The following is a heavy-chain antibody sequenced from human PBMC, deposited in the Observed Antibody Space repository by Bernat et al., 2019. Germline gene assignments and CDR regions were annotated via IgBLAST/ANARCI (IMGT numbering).Heavy chain of an antibody. CDR3: ARDLHRGTDV. CDR2: ININGRDT. CDR1: GFTFSNYC. V-gene: IGHV3-74*01. D-gene: IGHD3-16*02. J-gene: IGHJ6*02. Sequence: EFQVEESGGGIVQPGGSLRLSCSASGFTFSNYCMHWVRQAPGKGPVWVSLININGRDTRYADSVKGRFTISRDNAKDMLYLQMNSLRAEDSAVYYCARDLHRGTDVWGQGTTVTVSS.